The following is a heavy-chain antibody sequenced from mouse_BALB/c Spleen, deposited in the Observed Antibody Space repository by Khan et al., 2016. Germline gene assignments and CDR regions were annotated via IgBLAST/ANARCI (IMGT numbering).Heavy chain of an antibody. J-gene: IGHJ3*01. Sequence: EVELVESGGGLVKPGGSLKLSCAASGFTFSSYTMSWVRQTPEKRLEWVASISTGGSFTYYPDSVKGRFTISRDNAKNTLYLQMNSLKSEERAMYYCARGELRGGAWFAYWGHWTLFTVSA. D-gene: IGHD2-12*01. V-gene: IGHV5-6-4*01. CDR3: ARGELRGGAWFAY. CDR1: GFTFSSYT. CDR2: ISTGGSFT.